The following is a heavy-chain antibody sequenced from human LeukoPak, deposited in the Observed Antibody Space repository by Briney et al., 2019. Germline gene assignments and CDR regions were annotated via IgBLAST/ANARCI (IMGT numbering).Heavy chain of an antibody. J-gene: IGHJ4*02. CDR2: VYSGGNT. CDR3: AREPPGGGFDY. CDR1: RLTDRSEY. Sequence: GGSLRPSCTCSRLTDRSEYMSWVRQAPGKGLEWVSVVYSGGNTYYADSVKGRFTISRDNSKNTLYLQMNSLRAEDTAVYYCAREPPGGGFDYWGQGTLVTVSS. D-gene: IGHD3-16*01. V-gene: IGHV3-66*01.